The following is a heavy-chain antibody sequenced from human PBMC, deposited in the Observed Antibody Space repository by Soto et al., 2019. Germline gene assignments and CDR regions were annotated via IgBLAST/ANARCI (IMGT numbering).Heavy chain of an antibody. D-gene: IGHD3-9*01. CDR1: GFTFSNYW. V-gene: IGHV3-7*05. CDR2: IKQDGSEK. Sequence: EVQLVESGGGLVQPGGSLRLSCAASGFTFSNYWMSWVRQAPGKGLEWVANIKQDGSEKYYVDSVKGRFTISRDDAKNSLYLQMNSLRAEDMAVYYCARDSRLLNYWGQGTLVTVSS. CDR3: ARDSRLLNY. J-gene: IGHJ4*02.